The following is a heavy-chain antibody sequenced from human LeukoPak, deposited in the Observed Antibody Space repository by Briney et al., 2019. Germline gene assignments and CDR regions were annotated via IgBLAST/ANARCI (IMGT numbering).Heavy chain of an antibody. V-gene: IGHV4-59*01. CDR3: ARETMGVDY. J-gene: IGHJ4*02. Sequence: SETLSLTCTVSGGSISSYYWNWIRQPPGKGLEWIGYIYNSGNTNYNPSLKSRVTVSLDTSKKQISLKLTSVTAADTAVYFCARETMGVDYWGPGILVTVSS. CDR1: GGSISSYY. D-gene: IGHD2-8*01. CDR2: IYNSGNT.